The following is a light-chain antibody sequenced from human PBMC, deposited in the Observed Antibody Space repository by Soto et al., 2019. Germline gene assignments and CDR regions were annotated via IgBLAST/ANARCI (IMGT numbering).Light chain of an antibody. CDR2: DAS. CDR3: QHMRT. J-gene: IGKJ1*01. V-gene: IGKV1-5*01. Sequence: DIQMTQSPSTLSASIGDRVTITCRASQNINNWIAWYQQKPGKAHKFLIYDASTLESGVPSRFSGSGFGTAFSLTLGSLEPDDFGRYYCQHMRTFGQGTKVEMK. CDR1: QNINNW.